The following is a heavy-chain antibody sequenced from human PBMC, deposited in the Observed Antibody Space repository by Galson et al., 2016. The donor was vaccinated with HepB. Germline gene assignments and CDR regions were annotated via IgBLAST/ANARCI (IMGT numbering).Heavy chain of an antibody. CDR1: EFTFSTYG. CDR3: ARVREQQLLDAFDI. Sequence: SLRLSCAASEFTFSTYGMHWVRQAPGKGLEWVALIWHDGSNKYYADSVKGRFTISRDNPKNTLYLQMNSLKVEDTAVYYCARVREQQLLDAFDIWGQGTMVTVSS. J-gene: IGHJ3*02. D-gene: IGHD6-13*01. V-gene: IGHV3-33*01. CDR2: IWHDGSNK.